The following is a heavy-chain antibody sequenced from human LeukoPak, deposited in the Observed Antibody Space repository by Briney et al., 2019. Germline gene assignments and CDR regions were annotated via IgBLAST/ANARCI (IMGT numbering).Heavy chain of an antibody. CDR2: VFYTGKT. Sequence: SETLSLTCTVSGGSVSTSAYYWGWIRQSPVKGLEWIGDVFYTGKTNYNPSLGGRATISVDTSKNQFSLKLTYVTAADSAVYYCARVFDSWGQGTLVSVSS. CDR1: GGSVSTSAYY. CDR3: ARVFDS. V-gene: IGHV4-39*07. J-gene: IGHJ4*02.